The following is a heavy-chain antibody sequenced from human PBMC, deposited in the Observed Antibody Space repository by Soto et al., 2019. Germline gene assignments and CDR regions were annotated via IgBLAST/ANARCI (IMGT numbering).Heavy chain of an antibody. D-gene: IGHD2-2*01. V-gene: IGHV5-51*01. Sequence: GESLKISCKGSGYRFTSYWIGWVRQMPGKGLEWMGIIYPGDSDTRYSPSFQGQVTISADKSIGTAYLQWSSLKASDTAMYYCARQDCSSTSCYDPSDYYYYYMDVWGKGTTVTVSS. CDR1: GYRFTSYW. J-gene: IGHJ6*03. CDR2: IYPGDSDT. CDR3: ARQDCSSTSCYDPSDYYYYYMDV.